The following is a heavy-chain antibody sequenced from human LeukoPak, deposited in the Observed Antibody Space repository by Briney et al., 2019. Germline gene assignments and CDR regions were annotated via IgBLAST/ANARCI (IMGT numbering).Heavy chain of an antibody. V-gene: IGHV4-59*11. CDR1: GGSISSQY. CDR2: IYYSGST. Sequence: PSETLSLTCTVSGGSISSQYWSWIRQPPGKGLEWIAGYIYYSGSTNYNPSLKSRVTISVDTSQNHFSLRLSSVTAADTAVYYCARRLSREWLVQGGAFDIWGQGTMVTVSS. J-gene: IGHJ3*02. CDR3: ARRLSREWLVQGGAFDI. D-gene: IGHD6-19*01.